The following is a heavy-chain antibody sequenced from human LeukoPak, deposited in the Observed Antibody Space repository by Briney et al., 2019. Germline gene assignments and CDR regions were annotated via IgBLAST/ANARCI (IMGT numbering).Heavy chain of an antibody. D-gene: IGHD4-17*01. V-gene: IGHV4-30-4*01. Sequence: SETLSLTCTVSGGSISSGDYYWSWIRQPPGKGLQWIGYIYYSGSTSYNPSLRSRVTISVDTSKNQFSLKLSSVTAADTAVYYCARGGSEYGDYVGGNWFDPWGQGTLVTVSS. CDR2: IYYSGST. CDR3: ARGGSEYGDYVGGNWFDP. J-gene: IGHJ5*02. CDR1: GGSISSGDYY.